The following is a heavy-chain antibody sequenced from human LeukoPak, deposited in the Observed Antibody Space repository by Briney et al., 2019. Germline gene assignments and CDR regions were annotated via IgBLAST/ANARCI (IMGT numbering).Heavy chain of an antibody. J-gene: IGHJ4*02. CDR2: IYPGDSDT. Sequence: GESLKISCKGSGYSFTSYWIGWVRQMPGKGLEWMGIIYPGDSDTRYSPSFQGQVTISADKSISTAYLQWSSLKASDTAMYYCARPRYDSSGYYGQPIDYWGQGTLVTVSS. V-gene: IGHV5-51*01. CDR3: ARPRYDSSGYYGQPIDY. D-gene: IGHD3-22*01. CDR1: GYSFTSYW.